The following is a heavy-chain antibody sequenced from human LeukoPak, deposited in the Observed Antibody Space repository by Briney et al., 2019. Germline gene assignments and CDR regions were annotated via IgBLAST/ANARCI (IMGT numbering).Heavy chain of an antibody. CDR3: AKDSTAWIQLGNDY. CDR2: ISWNSGSI. D-gene: IGHD5-18*01. V-gene: IGHV3-9*01. J-gene: IGHJ4*02. Sequence: GRSLRLSCAASGFTFDDYAMHWVRQAPGKGLGWVSGISWNSGSIGYADSVKGRFTISRDNAKNSLYLQMNSLRAEDTALYYCAKDSTAWIQLGNDYWGQGTLVTVSS. CDR1: GFTFDDYA.